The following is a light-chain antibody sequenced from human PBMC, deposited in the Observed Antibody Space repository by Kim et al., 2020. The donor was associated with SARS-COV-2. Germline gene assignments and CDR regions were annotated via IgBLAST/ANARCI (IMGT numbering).Light chain of an antibody. J-gene: IGKJ2*01. V-gene: IGKV3-20*01. CDR1: QSVSNTY. CDR3: QQYDSSPYT. Sequence: LSPGETATLSCRASQSVSNTYLAWYQQKPGQAPRLLIYGASSRTTGSPDRFSGSGSGTDFTLTITRLEPEDFAVYYCQQYDSSPYTFGQGTKLEI. CDR2: GAS.